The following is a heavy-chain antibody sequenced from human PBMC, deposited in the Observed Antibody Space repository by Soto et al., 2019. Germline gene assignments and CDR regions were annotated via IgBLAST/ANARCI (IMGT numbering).Heavy chain of an antibody. CDR3: ARVKPSSWGSGSYYLDY. V-gene: IGHV3-48*01. CDR1: GFTFSSYS. Sequence: GGSLRLSCAASGFTFSSYSMNWVRQAPGKGLEWVSYISSSSSTIYYADSVKGRFTISRDNAKNSLYLQMNSLRAEDTAVYYCARVKPSSWGSGSYYLDYWGQGTLVTVSS. D-gene: IGHD3-10*01. CDR2: ISSSSSTI. J-gene: IGHJ4*02.